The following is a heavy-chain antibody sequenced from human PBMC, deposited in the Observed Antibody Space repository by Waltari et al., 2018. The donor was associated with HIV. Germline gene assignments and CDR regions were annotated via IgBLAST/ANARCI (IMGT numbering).Heavy chain of an antibody. Sequence: QVQLVESGGGVVQPGRSLRLSCAASGFTFSSYGMHWVRQAPGKGLEWVAVISYDGSNKYYADSVKGRFTISRDNSKNTLYLQMNSLRAEDTAVYYCAKDDEGGFDYWGQGTLVTVSS. D-gene: IGHD1-26*01. CDR2: ISYDGSNK. CDR1: GFTFSSYG. J-gene: IGHJ4*02. CDR3: AKDDEGGFDY. V-gene: IGHV3-30*18.